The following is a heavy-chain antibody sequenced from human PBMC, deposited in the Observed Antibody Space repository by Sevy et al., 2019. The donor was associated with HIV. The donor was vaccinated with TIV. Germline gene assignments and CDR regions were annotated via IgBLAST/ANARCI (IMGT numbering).Heavy chain of an antibody. V-gene: IGHV3-30-3*01. J-gene: IGHJ6*02. CDR3: ARDPLAEGDYYGMDV. Sequence: GGSLRLSCAASGFTFSSYAMHWVRQAPGKGLEWVAVISYDGSNKYYADSVKGRFTISRDNSKNTLYLQRNSLRAEDTAVYYCARDPLAEGDYYGMDVWGQGTTVTVSS. CDR2: ISYDGSNK. CDR1: GFTFSSYA.